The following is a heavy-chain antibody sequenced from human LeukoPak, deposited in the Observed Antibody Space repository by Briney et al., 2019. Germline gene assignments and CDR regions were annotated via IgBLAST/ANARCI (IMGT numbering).Heavy chain of an antibody. Sequence: PSETLSLTCTVSGGSISSGSYYWSWIRQPAGKGLEWIGRIYTSGSTNYNPSLKSRVTISVDTSKNQFSLKLSSVTAADTAVYYCARASRDTIFGVVTAFDPWGQGTLVTVSS. J-gene: IGHJ5*02. CDR3: ARASRDTIFGVVTAFDP. CDR1: GGSISSGSYY. D-gene: IGHD3-3*01. V-gene: IGHV4-61*02. CDR2: IYTSGST.